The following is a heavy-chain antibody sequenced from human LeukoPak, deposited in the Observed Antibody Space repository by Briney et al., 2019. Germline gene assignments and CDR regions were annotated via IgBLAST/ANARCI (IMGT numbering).Heavy chain of an antibody. CDR2: MKEDGGEI. CDR1: GFPFSNYW. V-gene: IGHV3-7*01. J-gene: IGHJ5*02. D-gene: IGHD4-23*01. Sequence: PGGSLRLSCAASGFPFSNYWMSWVRQAPGKGLEWVANMKEDGGEINYVDSVKGRFTISRDNAKNSLYLHMNSLRVEDTAVYCCARDRGYSTFDNWGQGTLVTVSS. CDR3: ARDRGYSTFDN.